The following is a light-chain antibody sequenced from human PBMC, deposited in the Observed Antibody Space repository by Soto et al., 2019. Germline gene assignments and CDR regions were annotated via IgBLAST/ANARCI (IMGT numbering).Light chain of an antibody. CDR3: QQSYTTPFT. J-gene: IGKJ2*01. Sequence: DIQLTQSPSSLSASVGDRVTITCRASQSISAYLNWYQQQEGKAPKLLIFAASTLQSGVPSRFSGGGSGTDFTLTISSLQPEDFATYYYQQSYTTPFTFGQGTKLEIK. V-gene: IGKV1-39*01. CDR1: QSISAY. CDR2: AAS.